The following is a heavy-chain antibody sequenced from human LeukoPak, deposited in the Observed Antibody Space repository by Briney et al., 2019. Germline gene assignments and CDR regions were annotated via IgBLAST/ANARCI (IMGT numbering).Heavy chain of an antibody. V-gene: IGHV4-30-4*01. CDR1: GGSISSGDYY. CDR3: ARDQDYYGSGSYYNQY. D-gene: IGHD3-10*01. Sequence: SETLSLTCTVSGGSISSGDYYWSWIRQPPGKGLEWIGYIYYSGSTYYNPSLKSRVTISVDTSKNQFSLKLSSVTAADTAVYYCARDQDYYGSGSYYNQYWGQGTLVTVSS. J-gene: IGHJ4*02. CDR2: IYYSGST.